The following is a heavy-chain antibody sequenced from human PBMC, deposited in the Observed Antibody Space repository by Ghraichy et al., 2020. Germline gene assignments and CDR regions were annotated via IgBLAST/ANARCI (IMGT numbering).Heavy chain of an antibody. CDR1: GFNFARHW. D-gene: IGHD4-17*01. J-gene: IGHJ4*02. V-gene: IGHV3-7*01. Sequence: GGLRLSCAASGFNFARHWMSWVRQVPGKGLEWVASIKSDGSDRYYVDSVKGRFTISRDNAENSVSLELTSLRAEDTAVYYCARDPYGDYKYGGTDYWGRGTLVSVSS. CDR2: IKSDGSDR. CDR3: ARDPYGDYKYGGTDY.